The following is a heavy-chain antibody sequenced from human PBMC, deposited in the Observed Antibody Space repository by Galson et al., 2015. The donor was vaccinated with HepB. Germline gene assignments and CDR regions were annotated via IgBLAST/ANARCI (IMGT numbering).Heavy chain of an antibody. CDR1: GFTFSSYS. D-gene: IGHD1-26*01. J-gene: IGHJ6*02. CDR2: ISSSSSTI. Sequence: SLRLSCAASGFTFSSYSMNWVRQAPGKGLEWVSYISSSSSTIYYADSVKGRFTISRDNAKNSLYLQMNSLRAEDTAVYYCARKALGVGAVSIKPRYYGMDVWGQGTTVTVSS. V-gene: IGHV3-48*04. CDR3: ARKALGVGAVSIKPRYYGMDV.